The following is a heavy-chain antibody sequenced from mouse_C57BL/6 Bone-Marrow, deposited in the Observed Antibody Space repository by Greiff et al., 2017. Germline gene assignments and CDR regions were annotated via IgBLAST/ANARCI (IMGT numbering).Heavy chain of an antibody. CDR1: GYTFTSYG. CDR3: AREKLITTVVPDY. D-gene: IGHD1-1*01. CDR2: IYPRSGNT. V-gene: IGHV1-81*01. J-gene: IGHJ2*01. Sequence: VQLVESGAELARPGASVKLSCKASGYTFTSYGISWVKQRTGQGLEWIGEIYPRSGNTYYNEKFKGKATLTADKSSSTAYMELRSLTSEDSAVYFCAREKLITTVVPDYWGQGTTLTVSS.